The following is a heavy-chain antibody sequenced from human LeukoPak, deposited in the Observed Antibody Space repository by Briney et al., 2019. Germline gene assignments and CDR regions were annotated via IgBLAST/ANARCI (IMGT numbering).Heavy chain of an antibody. J-gene: IGHJ6*03. CDR1: GGSISSSSYY. CDR2: IYYSGST. V-gene: IGHV4-39*07. CDR3: ARDPEVIQYDFWSGLRPYYYYYMDV. D-gene: IGHD3-3*01. Sequence: PSETLSLTCTVSGGSISSSSYYWGWIRQPPGKGLEWIGSIYYSGSTYYNPSLKSRVTISVDTSKNQFSLKLSSVTAADTAVYYCARDPEVIQYDFWSGLRPYYYYYMDVWGKGTTVTVSS.